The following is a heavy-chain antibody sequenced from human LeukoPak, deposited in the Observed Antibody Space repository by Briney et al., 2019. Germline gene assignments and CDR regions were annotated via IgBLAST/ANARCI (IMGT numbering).Heavy chain of an antibody. CDR1: GGTFSSYA. D-gene: IGHD7-27*01. CDR3: ARANWGYYMDV. CDR2: INPNSGGT. J-gene: IGHJ6*03. Sequence: ASVKVSCKASGGTFSSYAISWVRQAPGQGLEWMGWINPNSGGTNYAQKFQGRVTMTRDTSISTAYMELSRLRSDDTAVYNCARANWGYYMDVWGKGTTVTVSS. V-gene: IGHV1-2*02.